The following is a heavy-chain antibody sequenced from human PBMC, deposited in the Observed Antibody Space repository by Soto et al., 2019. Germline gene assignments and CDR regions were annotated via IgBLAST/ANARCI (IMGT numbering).Heavy chain of an antibody. Sequence: QVHLQQWGAGLLQPSETLSLTCAVNGGAFNGYYWTWIRQSPGKGLQWIGEINHSGTVDYNPSLKGRVTFSLHTSTKQFSLTLTSLTAADTAVYYCARAGAALVRGSIGGFDYWGQGTLVTVSS. CDR2: INHSGTV. V-gene: IGHV4-34*01. J-gene: IGHJ4*02. CDR1: GGAFNGYY. CDR3: ARAGAALVRGSIGGFDY. D-gene: IGHD3-10*01.